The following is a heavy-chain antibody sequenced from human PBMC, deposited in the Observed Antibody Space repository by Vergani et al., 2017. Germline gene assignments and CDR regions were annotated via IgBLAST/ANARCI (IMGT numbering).Heavy chain of an antibody. CDR1: GFTFSSYG. CDR3: ATILTGFSERGAFDI. CDR2: ISYDGSNK. V-gene: IGHV3-30*03. D-gene: IGHD3-9*01. J-gene: IGHJ3*02. Sequence: QVQLVESGGGVVQPGRSLRLSCAASGFTFSSYGMHWVRQAPGKGLEWVAVISYDGSNKYYADSVKGRFTISRDNSKNTLYLQMNSLRAEDTAVYYCATILTGFSERGAFDIWGQGTMVTVSS.